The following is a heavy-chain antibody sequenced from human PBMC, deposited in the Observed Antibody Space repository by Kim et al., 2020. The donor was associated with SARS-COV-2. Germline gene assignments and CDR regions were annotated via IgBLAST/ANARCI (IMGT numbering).Heavy chain of an antibody. CDR3: AKEYSGSYYSLDY. D-gene: IGHD1-26*01. V-gene: IGHV3-30*02. Sequence: YDGPETGRFTISRDNTKTTRYLQMNSLGAEDTAVYYCAKEYSGSYYSLDYWGQGTLVTVSS. J-gene: IGHJ4*02.